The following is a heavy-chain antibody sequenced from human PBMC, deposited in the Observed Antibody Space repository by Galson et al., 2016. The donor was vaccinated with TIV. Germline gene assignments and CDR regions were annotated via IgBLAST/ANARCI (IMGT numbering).Heavy chain of an antibody. CDR2: ISWKSYYI. CDR1: GFSFEDYA. CDR3: VKGDYHGSGGYCDY. D-gene: IGHD3-10*01. J-gene: IGHJ4*02. Sequence: SLRLSCAASGFSFEDYAMHWVRQTPGKGLEWVSVISWKSYYINYAGSVKGRFTMSRDNAKNSLYLQMNSLRPEETAFYYCVKGDYHGSGGYCDYWGRGTLVTVSS. V-gene: IGHV3-9*01.